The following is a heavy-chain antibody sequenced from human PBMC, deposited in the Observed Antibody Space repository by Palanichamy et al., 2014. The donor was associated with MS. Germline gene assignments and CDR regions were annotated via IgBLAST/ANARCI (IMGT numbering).Heavy chain of an antibody. CDR1: GFTFSTYA. V-gene: IGHV3-30*04. D-gene: IGHD5-24*01. Sequence: QVQLVEVWGGRGPAWRSLRLSCSASGFTFSTYAMHWVRQAPGKGLEWVALISFDGNNKYHVDSVNGRFTISRDNSKNTLYLQMNSLRVEDTAVYYCARERLQLVDYWGQGTLVTVSS. CDR2: ISFDGNNK. J-gene: IGHJ4*02. CDR3: ARERLQLVDY.